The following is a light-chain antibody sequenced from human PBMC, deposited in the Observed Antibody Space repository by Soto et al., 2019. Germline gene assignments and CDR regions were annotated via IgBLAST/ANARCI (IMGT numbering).Light chain of an antibody. V-gene: IGLV2-14*01. CDR2: DVS. J-gene: IGLJ1*01. CDR1: SSDVGGYNY. Sequence: QSALTQPASVSGSPGQSITISCTGTSSDVGGYNYVSWYQQHPGKAPKLMIYDVSNRPSGVSNRFSGSKSGNTASLIISGLQAEDEADYYCSSYTSSRTFYVFGTGTKVTVL. CDR3: SSYTSSRTFYV.